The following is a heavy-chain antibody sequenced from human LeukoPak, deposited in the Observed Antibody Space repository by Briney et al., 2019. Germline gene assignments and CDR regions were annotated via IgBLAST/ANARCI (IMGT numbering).Heavy chain of an antibody. V-gene: IGHV4-30-4*01. CDR1: GGSLSSGDYY. D-gene: IGHD3-16*01. CDR2: IYYSGST. CDR3: ARAGGGDDAFDI. J-gene: IGHJ3*02. Sequence: SQTLSLTCTVSGGSLSSGDYYWSWIRQPPGKGLEWIGYIYYSGSTYYNPSLKSRVTISVDTSKNQFSLKLSSVTAADTAVYYCARAGGGDDAFDIWGQGTMVTVSS.